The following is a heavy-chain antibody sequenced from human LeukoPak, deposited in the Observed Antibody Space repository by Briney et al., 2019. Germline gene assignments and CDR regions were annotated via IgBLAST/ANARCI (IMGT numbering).Heavy chain of an antibody. D-gene: IGHD6-19*01. CDR2: IWYDGSRD. Sequence: GGSLRLSCAASGFNFTNHWMNWVRQAPGKGLEWVALIWYDGSRDYYVDFVKGRFTVSRDNSKNTLYLQMKNLRAEDTAVYYCATVRGSDWYMDYWGQGTLVTVSS. V-gene: IGHV3-33*08. CDR1: GFNFTNHW. CDR3: ATVRGSDWYMDY. J-gene: IGHJ4*02.